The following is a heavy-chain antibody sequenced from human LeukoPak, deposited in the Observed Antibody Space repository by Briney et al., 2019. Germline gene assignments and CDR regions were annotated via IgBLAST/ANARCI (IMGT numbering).Heavy chain of an antibody. CDR2: INTNTGNP. CDR3: ARDPHQIVGATTFFDY. V-gene: IGHV7-4-1*02. D-gene: IGHD1-26*01. CDR1: GYIFTSYA. Sequence: SVKVSCKASGYIFTSYAMNWVRRAPGQGLEWMGWINTNTGNPTYAQGFTGRFVFSLDTSVSTAYLQISSLKAEDTAVYYCARDPHQIVGATTFFDYWGQGTLVTVSS. J-gene: IGHJ4*02.